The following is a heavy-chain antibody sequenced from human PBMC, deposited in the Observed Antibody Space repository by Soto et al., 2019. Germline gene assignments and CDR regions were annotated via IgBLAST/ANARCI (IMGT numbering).Heavy chain of an antibody. CDR3: VHLPIITIFGVVINIDY. J-gene: IGHJ4*02. CDR1: GFTFSSYA. V-gene: IGHV3-30-3*01. D-gene: IGHD3-3*01. CDR2: ISYDGSNK. Sequence: QVQLVESGGGVVQPGRSLRLSCAASGFTFSSYAMHWVRQAPGKGLEWVAVISYDGSNKYYADSVKGRFTISRDNSKNTLYLQMNSLRAEETAVYYCVHLPIITIFGVVINIDYWGQGTLVTVSS.